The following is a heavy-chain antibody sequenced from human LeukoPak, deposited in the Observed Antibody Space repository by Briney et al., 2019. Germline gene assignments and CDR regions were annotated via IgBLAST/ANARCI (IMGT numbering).Heavy chain of an antibody. CDR3: TTGRNWELLRPYGLDI. CDR1: GFNFNYVW. V-gene: IGHV3-15*01. J-gene: IGHJ6*02. Sequence: GGSLRLSCAASGFNFNYVWMDWVRQAPGKGLEWAGRIRTKIEGETTDYAAPVKGRFTISRDDSKTTLYLHMNSLKTEDSAVYYCTTGRNWELLRPYGLDIWGQGTTVTVSS. CDR2: IRTKIEGETT. D-gene: IGHD1-26*01.